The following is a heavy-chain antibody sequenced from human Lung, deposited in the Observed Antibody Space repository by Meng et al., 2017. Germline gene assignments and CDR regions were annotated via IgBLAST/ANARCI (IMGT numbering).Heavy chain of an antibody. Sequence: QVQLHESGPGLVKPSETLSLTCTVSGGSIRSTSNYWDWIRQPPGTRLEWIGSIYYSGATYYNPSLKNQVTMSVDTSKNQFSLRLSSVTAADTAVYFCARRVHDGRHYHYFDYWGQGALVTVSS. CDR1: GGSIRSTSNY. V-gene: IGHV4-39*01. D-gene: IGHD3-16*01. CDR2: IYYSGAT. J-gene: IGHJ4*02. CDR3: ARRVHDGRHYHYFDY.